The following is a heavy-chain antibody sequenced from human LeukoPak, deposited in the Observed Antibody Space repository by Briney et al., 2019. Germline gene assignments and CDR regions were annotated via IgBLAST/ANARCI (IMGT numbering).Heavy chain of an antibody. CDR3: ARDIYGGNSYYFDY. CDR1: GGSISSYY. V-gene: IGHV4-4*07. D-gene: IGHD4-23*01. CDR2: IYTSGST. J-gene: IGHJ4*02. Sequence: SETLSLTCTVSGGSISSYYWSWIRQPAGKGLEWIGRIYTSGSTNYNPSLKSRVTMSVDTSKNQFSLKLSPVTAADTAVYCCARDIYGGNSYYFDYWGQGTLVTVSS.